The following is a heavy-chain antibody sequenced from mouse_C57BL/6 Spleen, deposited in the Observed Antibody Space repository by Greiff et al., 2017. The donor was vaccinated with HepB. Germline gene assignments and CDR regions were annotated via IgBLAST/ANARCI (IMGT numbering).Heavy chain of an antibody. CDR2: IYPGSGST. Sequence: QVQLQQPGAELVKPGASVKMSCKASGYTFTSYWITWVKQRPGQGLEWIGDIYPGSGSTNYNEKFKSKATLTVDTSSSSAYMQLSSLTSEDSAVYYCARYGTTVVRYFDVWGTGTTVTVSS. CDR1: GYTFTSYW. D-gene: IGHD1-1*01. V-gene: IGHV1-55*01. CDR3: ARYGTTVVRYFDV. J-gene: IGHJ1*03.